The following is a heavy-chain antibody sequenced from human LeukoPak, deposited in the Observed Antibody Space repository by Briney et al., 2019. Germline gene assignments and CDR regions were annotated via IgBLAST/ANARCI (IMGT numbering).Heavy chain of an antibody. V-gene: IGHV3-49*03. CDR1: GFTFGDYA. D-gene: IGHD5-24*01. CDR3: TRDRWLQFYFDY. Sequence: PGGSLRLSCTASGFTFGDYAMSWFRQAPGKGLEWVAFIRSKAYGGTTEYAASVKGRFTISRDDSKSIAYLQMNSLKTEDTAVYYCTRDRWLQFYFDYWGQGTLVTVSS. CDR2: IRSKAYGGTT. J-gene: IGHJ4*02.